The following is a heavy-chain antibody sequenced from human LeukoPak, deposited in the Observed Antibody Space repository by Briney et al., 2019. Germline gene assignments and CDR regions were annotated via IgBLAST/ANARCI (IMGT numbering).Heavy chain of an antibody. V-gene: IGHV3-48*03. CDR2: ISSSGSTI. D-gene: IGHD4-11*01. CDR3: ARDVDYSDYVMHAFDI. J-gene: IGHJ3*02. CDR1: GFTFSSYE. Sequence: GGSLRLSCAASGFTFSSYEMNWVRQAPGKGLEWVSYISSSGSTIYYADSVKGRFTISRDNAKNSLYLQMNSLRAEDTAVYYCARDVDYSDYVMHAFDIWGQGTMVTVSS.